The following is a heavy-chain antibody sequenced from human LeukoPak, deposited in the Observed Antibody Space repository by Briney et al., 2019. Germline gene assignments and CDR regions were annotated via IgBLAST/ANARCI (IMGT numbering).Heavy chain of an antibody. CDR3: ARDALHTAHFDY. D-gene: IGHD5-18*01. V-gene: IGHV3-48*02. CDR1: GFTFSSYT. Sequence: PGGSLRLSCAAFGFTFSSYTMNWVRQAPGKGLQWVSTVSASNDIHYSDSVQGRFTISRDNARNSLYLQMKSLRDEDTAVYYCARDALHTAHFDYWGQGTLVTVSS. CDR2: VSASNDI. J-gene: IGHJ4*02.